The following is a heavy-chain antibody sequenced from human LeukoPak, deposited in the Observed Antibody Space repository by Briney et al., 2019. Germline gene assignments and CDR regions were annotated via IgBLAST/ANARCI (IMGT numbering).Heavy chain of an antibody. CDR1: GGSITSSNYF. V-gene: IGHV4-39*07. CDR3: ARDSCSSTSCRRKFDN. J-gene: IGHJ4*02. Sequence: SETLSLTCTVSGGSITSSNYFWGWIRQSPGKGLEWIGSIYYSGSTYYNPSLKSRVTISVETSKIQFSLKLSSVTAAHSAVYYCARDSCSSTSCRRKFDNWGQGTLVTVSS. CDR2: IYYSGST. D-gene: IGHD2-2*01.